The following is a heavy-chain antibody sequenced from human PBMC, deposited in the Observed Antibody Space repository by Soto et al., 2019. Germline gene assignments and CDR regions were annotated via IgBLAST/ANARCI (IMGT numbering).Heavy chain of an antibody. CDR3: ARDHLGIAAGDFDL. V-gene: IGHV3-23*01. D-gene: IGHD6-19*01. CDR1: GFSFVNYA. CDR2: LSGSGTST. Sequence: EVQLLESGGGLVQPGGSLRLSCAASGFSFVNYAMNWVRQAPGKGLEWVSGLSGSGTSTYYADSVKGRFTISRDDAKKSLFLQMNSLRADDTAVYYCARDHLGIAAGDFDLWGQGTLVTVSS. J-gene: IGHJ4*02.